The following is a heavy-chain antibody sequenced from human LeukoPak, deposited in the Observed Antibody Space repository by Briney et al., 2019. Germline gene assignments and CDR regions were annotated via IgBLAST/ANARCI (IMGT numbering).Heavy chain of an antibody. Sequence: PGGSLRLSCAASGFTFSSYWMSWVRQDLGKRLEWVANIKLDGSERHYVDSVKGRFTISRDNGKNSLYLQMNSLRAEDTAVYYCARDWDRTFYYGSGVDYWGQGTLVTVSS. D-gene: IGHD3-10*01. CDR2: IKLDGSER. V-gene: IGHV3-7*01. CDR1: GFTFSSYW. J-gene: IGHJ4*02. CDR3: ARDWDRTFYYGSGVDY.